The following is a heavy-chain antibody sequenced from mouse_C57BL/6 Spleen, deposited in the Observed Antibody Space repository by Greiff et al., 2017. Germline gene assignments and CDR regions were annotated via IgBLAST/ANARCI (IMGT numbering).Heavy chain of an antibody. CDR1: GYTFTSYW. CDR3: ANKYYGSSYNAMDY. J-gene: IGHJ4*01. V-gene: IGHV1-64*01. Sequence: VQLQQSGAELVKPGASVKLSCKASGYTFTSYWMHWVKQRPGQGLEWIGMIHPNSGSTNYNEKFKSKATLTVDKSSSTAYMQLSSLTSEDSAVYYCANKYYGSSYNAMDYWGQGTSVTVSS. D-gene: IGHD1-1*01. CDR2: IHPNSGST.